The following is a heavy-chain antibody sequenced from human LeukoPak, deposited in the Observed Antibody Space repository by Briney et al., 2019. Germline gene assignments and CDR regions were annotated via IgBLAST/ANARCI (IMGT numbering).Heavy chain of an antibody. J-gene: IGHJ4*02. CDR1: GCTFSSHW. CDR2: IKQDGSEK. CDR3: ARPSSSYCIGGSCCSGY. Sequence: GGSLRLSCAASGCTFSSHWMTWVRQAPGKGLEWVANIKQDGSEKYYVDSVKGRFTISRDNAKNSLYLQLNSLRAEDTAVYYCARPSSSYCIGGSCCSGYWGQGTLVTVSS. V-gene: IGHV3-7*04. D-gene: IGHD2-15*01.